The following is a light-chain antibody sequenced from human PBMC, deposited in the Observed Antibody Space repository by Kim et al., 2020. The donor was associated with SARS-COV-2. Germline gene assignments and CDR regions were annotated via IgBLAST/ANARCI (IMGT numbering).Light chain of an antibody. CDR3: QQRREWPLT. CDR1: QDIGDW. CDR2: DAY. J-gene: IGKJ4*01. V-gene: IGKV3-11*01. Sequence: EIVLTQSPATLSVSPGERATLFCRASQDIGDWLAWYQQKPGQAPRLVISDAYKRATGVAPRFSGSGSGTDFTLTINSLEPEDFAVYYCQQRREWPLTFGAGTKVDIK.